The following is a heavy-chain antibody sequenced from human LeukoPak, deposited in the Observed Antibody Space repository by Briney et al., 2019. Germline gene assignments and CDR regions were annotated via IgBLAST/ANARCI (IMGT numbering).Heavy chain of an antibody. Sequence: SETLSLTCTVSGVSISSYFSISTSYWSWIRQPPGKGLEWIGYIYHRETTNYNPSLKSRVTMSMDTSKNQFSLKLSSVTAADTAVYYCARAYSGYPDHYFDYWGQGTLVTVSS. D-gene: IGHD5-12*01. CDR1: GVSISSYFSISTSY. V-gene: IGHV4-61*01. CDR3: ARAYSGYPDHYFDY. CDR2: IYHRETT. J-gene: IGHJ4*02.